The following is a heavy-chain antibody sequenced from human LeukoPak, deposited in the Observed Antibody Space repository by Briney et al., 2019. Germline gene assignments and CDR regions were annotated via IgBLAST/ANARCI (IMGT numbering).Heavy chain of an antibody. D-gene: IGHD7-27*01. J-gene: IGHJ3*02. CDR2: IIPIFGTA. V-gene: IGHV1-69*01. Sequence: KVSCKASGGTFSSYAISWVRQAPGQGLEWMGGIIPIFGTANYAQKFQGRVTITADESTSTAYMELSSLRSEDTAVYYCARWGPERLLDAFDIWGQGTMVTVSS. CDR3: ARWGPERLLDAFDI. CDR1: GGTFSSYA.